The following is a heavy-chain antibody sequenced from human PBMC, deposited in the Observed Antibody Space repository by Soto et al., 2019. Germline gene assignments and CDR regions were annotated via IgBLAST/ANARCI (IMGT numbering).Heavy chain of an antibody. CDR3: AREVNSSPARGPNWFDP. Sequence: QVQLQESGPGLVQPSGTLSLTCAVSGDSINNSHWWSWVRQTPGKGLEWIGETYHSDTTNSNPSLKPRVSISKDKSKNQYSLKMNSVTAADTAVYDCAREVNSSPARGPNWFDPWGKGTLLTVSS. D-gene: IGHD6-13*01. V-gene: IGHV4-4*02. J-gene: IGHJ5*02. CDR2: TYHSDTT. CDR1: GDSINNSHW.